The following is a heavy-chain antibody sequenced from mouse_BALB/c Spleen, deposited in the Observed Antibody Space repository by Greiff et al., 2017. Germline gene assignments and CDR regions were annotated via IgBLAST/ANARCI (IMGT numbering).Heavy chain of an antibody. CDR1: GYTFTDYN. J-gene: IGHJ3*01. D-gene: IGHD2-4*01. CDR3: ATRYDYDGGAWFAY. Sequence: EGQLQQSGPELVKPGASVKIPCKASGYTFTDYNMDWVKQSHGKSLEWIGDINPNNGGTIYNQKFKGKATLTVDKSSSTAYMELRSLTSEDTAVYYCATRYDYDGGAWFAYWGQGTLVTVSA. V-gene: IGHV1-18*01. CDR2: INPNNGGT.